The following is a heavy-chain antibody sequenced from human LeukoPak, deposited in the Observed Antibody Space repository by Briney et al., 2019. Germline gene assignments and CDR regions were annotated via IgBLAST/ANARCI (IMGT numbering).Heavy chain of an antibody. D-gene: IGHD1-1*01. J-gene: IGHJ6*04. Sequence: PGGSLRLSCAASGFTFSIYGTHWVRQAPGKGLEWVSVILFDGSNKYYADSVKGRFTISRDNSKNTLYMQMNGLRAEDTAVYYCAKDPRVVWNDDYYYYGMDVWGKGTTVTVSS. V-gene: IGHV3-30*18. CDR2: ILFDGSNK. CDR3: AKDPRVVWNDDYYYYGMDV. CDR1: GFTFSIYG.